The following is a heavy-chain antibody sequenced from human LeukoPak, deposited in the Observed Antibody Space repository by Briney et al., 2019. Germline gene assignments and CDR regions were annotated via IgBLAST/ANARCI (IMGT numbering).Heavy chain of an antibody. D-gene: IGHD4-11*01. Sequence: PGGSLRLSCAASGFTFSSYGMHWVRQAPGKGLEWVAVIWYGGSNKYYADSVKGRFTISRDNSKNTLYLQMNSLRAEDTAVYYCAKERSNDWYFDLWGRGTLVTVSS. CDR2: IWYGGSNK. CDR1: GFTFSSYG. CDR3: AKERSNDWYFDL. J-gene: IGHJ2*01. V-gene: IGHV3-30*02.